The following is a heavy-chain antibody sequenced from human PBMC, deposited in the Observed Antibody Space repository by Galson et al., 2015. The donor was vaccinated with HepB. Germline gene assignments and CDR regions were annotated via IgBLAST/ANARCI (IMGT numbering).Heavy chain of an antibody. CDR3: ARGAYSSGWYSNY. D-gene: IGHD6-19*01. CDR1: GFTFSSYD. J-gene: IGHJ4*02. V-gene: IGHV3-13*01. CDR2: IGTAGDT. Sequence: SLRLSCAASGFTFSSYDMHWVRQATGKGLEWVSAIGTAGDTYYPGSVKGRFTISRENAKNSLYLQMNSLRDEDTAVYYCARGAYSSGWYSNYWGQGTLVTVSS.